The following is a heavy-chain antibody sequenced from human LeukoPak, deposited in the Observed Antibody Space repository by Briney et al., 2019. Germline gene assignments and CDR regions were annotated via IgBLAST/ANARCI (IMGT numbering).Heavy chain of an antibody. V-gene: IGHV1-2*06. CDR1: GYTFTGYY. CDR3: ARDLRYCSGGSCYSAPTFGY. J-gene: IGHJ4*02. D-gene: IGHD2-15*01. CDR2: INPNSGGT. Sequence: ASVKVSCKASGYTFTGYYMHWVRQAPGQGLEWMGRINPNSGGTNYAQKFQGRVTMTRDTSISTAYMELSRLRSDDTAVHYCARDLRYCSGGSCYSAPTFGYWGQGTLVTVSS.